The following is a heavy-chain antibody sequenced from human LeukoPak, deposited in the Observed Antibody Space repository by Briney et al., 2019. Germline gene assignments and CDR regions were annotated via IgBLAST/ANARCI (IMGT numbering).Heavy chain of an antibody. CDR2: IRSKANSYAT. J-gene: IGHJ4*02. CDR1: GFTFSGSA. Sequence: PGGSLRLSCAASGFTFSGSAMHWVRQASGKGLEWVGRIRSKANSYATAYAASVKGRFTISRDDSKNTAYLQMNSLKTEDTAVYYCTRLLCSSTSCTRWGQGTLVTVSS. D-gene: IGHD2-2*01. V-gene: IGHV3-73*01. CDR3: TRLLCSSTSCTR.